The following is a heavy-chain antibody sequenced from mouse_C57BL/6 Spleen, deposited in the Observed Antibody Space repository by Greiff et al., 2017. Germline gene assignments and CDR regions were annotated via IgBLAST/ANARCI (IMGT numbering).Heavy chain of an antibody. CDR2: ISDGGSYT. Sequence: DVHLVESGGGLVKPGGSLKLSCAASGFTFSSYAMSWVRQTPEKRLEWVATISDGGSYTYYPDNVKGRFTFSRDNAKNNLYMQMSHLKSEDTAMYYCAREGITTVVATGAMDYWGQGTSVTVSS. D-gene: IGHD1-1*01. V-gene: IGHV5-4*01. J-gene: IGHJ4*01. CDR3: AREGITTVVATGAMDY. CDR1: GFTFSSYA.